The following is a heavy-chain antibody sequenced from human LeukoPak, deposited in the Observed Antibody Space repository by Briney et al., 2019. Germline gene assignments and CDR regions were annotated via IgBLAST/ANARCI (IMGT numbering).Heavy chain of an antibody. D-gene: IGHD3-10*01. J-gene: IGHJ4*02. Sequence: ASVKVSCKASGYTFTSYDINWVRQATGQGLEWMGWMNPNSGNTGYAQKFQGRVTITRNTSISTAYMELSSLRSEDTAVYYCARGSFGDYYGSGSLDYWGQGTLVTVSS. CDR1: GYTFTSYD. V-gene: IGHV1-8*01. CDR2: MNPNSGNT. CDR3: ARGSFGDYYGSGSLDY.